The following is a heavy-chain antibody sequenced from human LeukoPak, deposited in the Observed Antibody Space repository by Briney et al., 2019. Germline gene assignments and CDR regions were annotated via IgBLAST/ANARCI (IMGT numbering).Heavy chain of an antibody. V-gene: IGHV3-15*01. CDR2: IKSKTDGGTT. CDR1: GFTVSSNS. CDR3: TTDNGLGSYWFYYYYYMDV. Sequence: KSGGSLRLSCTVSGFTVSSNSMSWVRQAPGKGLEWVGRIKSKTDGGTTDYAAPVKGRFTISRDDSKNTLYLQMNSLKTEDAAVYYCTTDNGLGSYWFYYYYYMDVWGKGTTVTISS. D-gene: IGHD3-10*01. J-gene: IGHJ6*03.